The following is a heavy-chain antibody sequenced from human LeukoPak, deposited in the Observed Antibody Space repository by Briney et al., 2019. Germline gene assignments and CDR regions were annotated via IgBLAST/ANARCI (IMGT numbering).Heavy chain of an antibody. Sequence: PGGSLRLSCAASGFTFSSYGMSWVRQAPGKGLEWVSAITGSGGSTYYADSVKGRFTISRDNARNSLYLQMNSLRAEDTALYHCARNSGSGSFYNHMDVWGKGTTVTISS. CDR2: ITGSGGST. D-gene: IGHD3-10*01. J-gene: IGHJ6*03. CDR1: GFTFSSYG. V-gene: IGHV3-23*01. CDR3: ARNSGSGSFYNHMDV.